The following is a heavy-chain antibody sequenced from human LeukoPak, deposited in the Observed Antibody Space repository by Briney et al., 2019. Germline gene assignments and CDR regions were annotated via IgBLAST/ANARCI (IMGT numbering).Heavy chain of an antibody. Sequence: GGSLRLSCAASGFTFISYSMNWVRQAPGKGLEWVSSISNSSPNIYYADSVKGRFTISRDSAKDSLFLQMNSLRAEDTAVYYCAKDHLPGIVVADRDYWGQGTLVTVSS. CDR2: ISNSSPNI. V-gene: IGHV3-21*04. CDR1: GFTFISYS. D-gene: IGHD6-19*01. CDR3: AKDHLPGIVVADRDY. J-gene: IGHJ4*02.